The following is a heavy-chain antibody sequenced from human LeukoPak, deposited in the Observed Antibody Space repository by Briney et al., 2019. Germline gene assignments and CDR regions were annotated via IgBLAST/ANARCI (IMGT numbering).Heavy chain of an antibody. J-gene: IGHJ4*02. V-gene: IGHV3-30*18. CDR1: GITFSTYG. D-gene: IGHD6-13*01. Sequence: GGSLRLSCADSGITFSTYGMHWVRQVPGKGLEWVAVISHDGSNYNYADSVKGRFTISRANSKNTLYLQMNSLRTEDTTVYYGAKAPGSSWYYIDDWGLGTLVTVSS. CDR2: ISHDGSNY. CDR3: AKAPGSSWYYIDD.